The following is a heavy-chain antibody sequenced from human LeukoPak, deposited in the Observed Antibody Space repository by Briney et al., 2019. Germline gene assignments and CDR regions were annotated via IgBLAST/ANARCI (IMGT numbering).Heavy chain of an antibody. Sequence: SQTLSLTCTVSGGSISSGGYYWSWIRQHPGTGLEWIGEINHSGSTNYNPSLKSRVTISVDTSKNQFSLKLSSVTAADTAVYYCARGLTVAAAGTPFDYWGQGTLVTVSS. D-gene: IGHD6-13*01. J-gene: IGHJ4*02. CDR3: ARGLTVAAAGTPFDY. CDR2: INHSGST. CDR1: GGSISSGGYY. V-gene: IGHV4-31*03.